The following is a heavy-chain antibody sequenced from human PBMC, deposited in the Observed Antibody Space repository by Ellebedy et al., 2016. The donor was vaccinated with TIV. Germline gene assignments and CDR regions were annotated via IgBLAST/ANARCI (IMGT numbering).Heavy chain of an antibody. V-gene: IGHV1-8*03. CDR3: ARVYGSGSDLYYYYGMDV. CDR1: VYTFTSYD. Sequence: AASVTVSCKASVYTFTSYDINWVRQATGQGLEWMGWMNPNSGKTGYAQKLQGRVTITRNTAISTAYMELNSLISEDTAVYYWARVYGSGSDLYYYYGMDVWGQGTTVTVSS. D-gene: IGHD3-10*01. J-gene: IGHJ6*02. CDR2: MNPNSGKT.